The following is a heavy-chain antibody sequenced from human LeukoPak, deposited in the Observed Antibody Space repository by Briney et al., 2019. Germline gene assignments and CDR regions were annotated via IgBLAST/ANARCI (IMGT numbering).Heavy chain of an antibody. J-gene: IGHJ4*02. CDR3: ATGYSSGWYTH. Sequence: PGGSLRLSCAASGFTVSSNYMSWVRQAPGKGLEWVSIFYSGGSTYYADSVKGRFTISRDKSKNSLFLQMNSLRVEDTAIYYCATGYSSGWYTHWGQGTLVTVSS. CDR1: GFTVSSNY. D-gene: IGHD6-19*01. V-gene: IGHV3-53*01. CDR2: FYSGGST.